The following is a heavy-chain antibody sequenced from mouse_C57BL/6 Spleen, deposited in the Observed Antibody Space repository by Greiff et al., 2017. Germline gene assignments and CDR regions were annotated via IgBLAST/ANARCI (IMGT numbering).Heavy chain of an antibody. CDR2: INPYNGGT. Sequence: FQLQQSGPVLVKPGASVKMSCKASGYTFTDYYMNWVKQSHGKSLEWIGVINPYNGGTSYNQKFKGKATLTVDKSSSTAYMELNSLTSEDSAVYYCARQLRIEGFAYWGQGTLVTVSA. V-gene: IGHV1-19*01. CDR1: GYTFTDYY. D-gene: IGHD3-2*02. J-gene: IGHJ3*01. CDR3: ARQLRIEGFAY.